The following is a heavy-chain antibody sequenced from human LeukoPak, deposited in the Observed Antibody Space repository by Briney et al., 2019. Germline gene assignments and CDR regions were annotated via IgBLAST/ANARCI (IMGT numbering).Heavy chain of an antibody. J-gene: IGHJ3*02. D-gene: IGHD2-2*01. CDR1: GGTFSSYA. CDR3: ARGASGCSSTSCYLDAFDI. V-gene: IGHV1-69*05. Sequence: SVKVSCKASGGTFSSYAISWVRQAPGQGLEWMGGIIPIFGTANYAQKFQGRVTITTDESTSTAYMELSSLRSEDTAVYYCARGASGCSSTSCYLDAFDIWGQGTMVTASS. CDR2: IIPIFGTA.